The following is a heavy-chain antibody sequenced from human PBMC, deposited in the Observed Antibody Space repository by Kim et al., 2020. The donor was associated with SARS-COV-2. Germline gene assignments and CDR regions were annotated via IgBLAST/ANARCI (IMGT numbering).Heavy chain of an antibody. V-gene: IGHV3-48*02. CDR1: GFTFSSYS. CDR3: ASLSSFSSSMWTNYYYYGMDV. CDR2: ISSSSSTI. J-gene: IGHJ6*02. Sequence: GGSLRLSCAASGFTFSSYSMNWVRQAPGKGLEWVSYISSSSSTIYYADSVKGRFTISRDNAKNSLYLQMNSLRDEDTVVYYCASLSSFSSSMWTNYYYYGMDVWGQGTTVTVSS. D-gene: IGHD6-13*01.